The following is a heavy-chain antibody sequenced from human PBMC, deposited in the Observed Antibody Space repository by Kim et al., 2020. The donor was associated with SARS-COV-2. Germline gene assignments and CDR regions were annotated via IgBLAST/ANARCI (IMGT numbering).Heavy chain of an antibody. CDR1: GFTFSSYG. V-gene: IGHV3-30*18. CDR3: AKDENDYSNYYYGMVV. Sequence: GGSLRLSCAASGFTFSSYGMHWVRQAPGKGLEWVAVISYDGSNKYYADSVKGRFTISRDNSKNTLYLQMNSLRAEDTAVYYCAKDENDYSNYYYGMVVWG. J-gene: IGHJ6*01. D-gene: IGHD4-4*01. CDR2: ISYDGSNK.